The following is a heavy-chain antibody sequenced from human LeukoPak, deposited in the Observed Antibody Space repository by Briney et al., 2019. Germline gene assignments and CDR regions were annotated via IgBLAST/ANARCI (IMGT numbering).Heavy chain of an antibody. V-gene: IGHV3-30*18. CDR1: GFTFSSYG. CDR3: AKDIEAGYSSSWTIEY. Sequence: GRSLRLSCVASGFTFSSYGMHWVRQAPGKGLEWVALISYDGRNKYYVDSVKGRFTISRDNSKNTLYLQMNSLRAEDTGVYYCAKDIEAGYSSSWTIEYWGQGTLVTVSS. CDR2: ISYDGRNK. J-gene: IGHJ4*02. D-gene: IGHD6-13*01.